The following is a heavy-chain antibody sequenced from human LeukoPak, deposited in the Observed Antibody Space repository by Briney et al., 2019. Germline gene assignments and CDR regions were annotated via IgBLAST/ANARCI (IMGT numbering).Heavy chain of an antibody. CDR2: IRSKAYGGTT. J-gene: IGHJ4*02. CDR3: TRDVSASMVRGGEIDY. Sequence: GRSLRLSCTTSGFTFGDYAMSWVRQAPGKGLEWVGFIRSKAYGGTTEYAASVKGRFTISRDDSKSIAYLQMNSLKTEDTAVYYCTRDVSASMVRGGEIDYWGQGTLVTVSS. CDR1: GFTFGDYA. D-gene: IGHD3-10*01. V-gene: IGHV3-49*04.